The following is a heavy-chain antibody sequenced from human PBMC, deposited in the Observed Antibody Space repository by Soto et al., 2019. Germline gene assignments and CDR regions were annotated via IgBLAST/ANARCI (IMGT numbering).Heavy chain of an antibody. D-gene: IGHD2-15*01. V-gene: IGHV3-64*02. J-gene: IGHJ6*02. CDR3: ARAQIGGVVERDYYGMDV. Sequence: GGSLRLSCAASGFTFSSYAMHWVRQAPGEGLEYVSAISSNGGSTYYADSVKGRFTISRDNSKNTLYLQMGSLRAEDMAVYYCARAQIGGVVERDYYGMDVWGQGTTVTVYS. CDR1: GFTFSSYA. CDR2: ISSNGGST.